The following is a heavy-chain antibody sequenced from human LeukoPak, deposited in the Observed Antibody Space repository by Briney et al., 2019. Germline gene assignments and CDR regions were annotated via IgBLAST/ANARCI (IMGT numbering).Heavy chain of an antibody. CDR1: GYTFTSYD. D-gene: IGHD2-2*01. CDR3: ARDDIVVVPAAMVY. J-gene: IGHJ4*02. V-gene: IGHV1-8*03. CDR2: MNPNSGNT. Sequence: GASVKVSCKASGYTFTSYDINWVRQATGQGLEWMGWMNPNSGNTGYAQKFQGRVTITRNTSISTAYMELSSLRSEDTAVYYCARDDIVVVPAAMVYWGQGTLVTVSS.